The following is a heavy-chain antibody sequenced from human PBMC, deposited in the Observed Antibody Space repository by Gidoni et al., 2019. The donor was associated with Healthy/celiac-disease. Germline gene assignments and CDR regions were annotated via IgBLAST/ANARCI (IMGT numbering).Heavy chain of an antibody. CDR1: GGSISSSSYY. D-gene: IGHD5-12*01. CDR2: IYYSGST. Sequence: QLQLQESGPGLVKPSETLSINCTVSGGSISSSSYYWGWIRQPPGKWLEWIGSIYYSGSTYYNPSLKSRVTISVDTSKNQFSLKLSSVTAADTAVYYCARSRGYSCYDFGPAFDIWGQGTMVTVSS. J-gene: IGHJ3*02. CDR3: ARSRGYSCYDFGPAFDI. V-gene: IGHV4-39*01.